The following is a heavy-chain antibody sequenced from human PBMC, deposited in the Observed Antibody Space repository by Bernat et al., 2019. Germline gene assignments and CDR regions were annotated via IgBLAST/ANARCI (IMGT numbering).Heavy chain of an antibody. Sequence: QVQLVQSGAEVKKPGSSVKVSCKASGCTFTSYAIHWVRQAPGQRLEWMGWIIAIIGTANYSQKFQGRVTITTDKSTSTAYMELSSLRSEDTAVYYCASGLFDWSVGDYYCMDVWGKGTTVTVSS. J-gene: IGHJ6*03. V-gene: IGHV1-3*01. CDR2: IIAIIGTA. D-gene: IGHD3-9*01. CDR3: ASGLFDWSVGDYYCMDV. CDR1: GCTFTSYA.